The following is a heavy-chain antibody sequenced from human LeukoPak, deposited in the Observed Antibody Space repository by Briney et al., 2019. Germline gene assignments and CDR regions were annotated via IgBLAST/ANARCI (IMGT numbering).Heavy chain of an antibody. J-gene: IGHJ3*02. Sequence: SVKVSCKASGGTFSSYTISWVRHAPGQGLECMGRIIPLLGIANYAQKFQGRVTITADKSTSTAYMELSSLRSEDTVVYYCATLDFWSSYFAFDIWGQGTMVTVSS. CDR2: IIPLLGIA. CDR3: ATLDFWSSYFAFDI. V-gene: IGHV1-69*02. CDR1: GGTFSSYT. D-gene: IGHD3-3*01.